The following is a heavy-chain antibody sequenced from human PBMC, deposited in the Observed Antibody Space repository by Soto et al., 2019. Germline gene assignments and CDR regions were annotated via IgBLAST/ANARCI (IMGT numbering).Heavy chain of an antibody. CDR1: GFTFSSYA. CDR2: ISGSGGST. CDR3: AKGGDIVVVPALYYMDV. J-gene: IGHJ6*03. V-gene: IGHV3-23*01. Sequence: VQLLESGGGLVQPGGSLRLSCAASGFTFSSYAMSWVRQAPGKGLEWVSAISGSGGSTYYADSVKGRFTISRDNSKNTLYLQMNSLRAEDTAVYYCAKGGDIVVVPALYYMDVWGKGTTVTVSS. D-gene: IGHD2-2*01.